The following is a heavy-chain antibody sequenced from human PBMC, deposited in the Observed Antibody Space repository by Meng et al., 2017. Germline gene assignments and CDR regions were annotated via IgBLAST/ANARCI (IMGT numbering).Heavy chain of an antibody. D-gene: IGHD6-19*01. Sequence: ESLKISCAVSGYSISSGYYWGWIRQPPGKGLEWIGSIYHSGSTYYNPSLKSRVTISVDTSKNQFSLKLSSVTAADTAVYYCARDPRGYSSGWYAWFDPWGQGTLVTVSS. V-gene: IGHV4-38-2*02. CDR3: ARDPRGYSSGWYAWFDP. CDR2: IYHSGST. J-gene: IGHJ5*02. CDR1: GYSISSGYY.